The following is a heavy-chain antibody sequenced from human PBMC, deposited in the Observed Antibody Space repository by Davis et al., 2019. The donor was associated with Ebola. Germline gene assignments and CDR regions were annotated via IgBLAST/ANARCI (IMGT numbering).Heavy chain of an antibody. CDR3: ARDRGMNLDV. D-gene: IGHD3-16*01. CDR2: IYSGGST. J-gene: IGHJ6*02. V-gene: IGHV3-53*01. Sequence: GESLKISCAASGFTVSSNYMSWVRQAPGKGLEWVSVIYSGGSTYYADSVKGRFTISRDNAKNTLYLQMNSLRAEDTAVYYCARDRGMNLDVWGQGTAFTVSS. CDR1: GFTVSSNY.